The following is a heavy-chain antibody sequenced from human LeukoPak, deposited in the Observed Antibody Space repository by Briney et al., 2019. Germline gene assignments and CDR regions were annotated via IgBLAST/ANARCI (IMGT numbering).Heavy chain of an antibody. CDR2: INHSGST. V-gene: IGHV4-34*01. J-gene: IGHJ6*03. CDR3: ARHKDYYYSYMDV. Sequence: KSSETLSLTCAVYGGSFSGYYWSWIRQPPGKGLEWIGEINHSGSTYYNPSLTSRVTISVDTSKNQFSLKLSSVTAADTAVYYCARHKDYYYSYMDVWGKGTTVTISS. CDR1: GGSFSGYY.